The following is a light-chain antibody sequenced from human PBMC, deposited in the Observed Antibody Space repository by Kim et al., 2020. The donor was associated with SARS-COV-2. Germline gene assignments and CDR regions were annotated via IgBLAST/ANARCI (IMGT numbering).Light chain of an antibody. CDR2: DAS. Sequence: SASVGDRIHITCQAKQDISNYVNWYQQKPGKAPKLLIYDASNLETGVPSRFSGSGFGTDFTFTISSLQPEDIATYYCQQYDNLPYTFGQGTKLEI. CDR3: QQYDNLPYT. CDR1: QDISNY. V-gene: IGKV1-33*01. J-gene: IGKJ2*01.